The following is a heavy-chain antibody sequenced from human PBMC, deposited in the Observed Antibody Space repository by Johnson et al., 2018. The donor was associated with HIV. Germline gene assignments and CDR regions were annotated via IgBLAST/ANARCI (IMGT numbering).Heavy chain of an antibody. J-gene: IGHJ3*02. CDR1: GFTFSSYG. D-gene: IGHD3-3*01. CDR3: AKGLAAFFAFDI. CDR2: IWYDGSNK. Sequence: QVHLVESGGGVVQPGRSLRLSCAASGFTFSSYGMHWVRQAPGKGLEWVAVIWYDGSNKYYADSVKGRFTISRYNSKNTLYLQMNSLRAEDTAVYYCAKGLAAFFAFDIWGQGTMVTVSS. V-gene: IGHV3-33*06.